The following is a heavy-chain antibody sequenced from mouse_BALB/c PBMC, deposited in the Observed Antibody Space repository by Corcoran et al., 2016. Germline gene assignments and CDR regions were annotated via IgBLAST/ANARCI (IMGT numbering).Heavy chain of an antibody. Sequence: QIQLVQSGPELKKPGETVKISCKASGYTFTNNGMNWVKQAPGKGLEWMGWINTYTGEPTYADDFKGRFAFSLETSASTAYLQINNLKNEDTATYFCARGDYDFFWFAYWGQGTLVTVSA. CDR3: ARGDYDFFWFAY. V-gene: IGHV9-3-1*01. D-gene: IGHD2-4*01. CDR1: GYTFTNNG. J-gene: IGHJ3*01. CDR2: INTYTGEP.